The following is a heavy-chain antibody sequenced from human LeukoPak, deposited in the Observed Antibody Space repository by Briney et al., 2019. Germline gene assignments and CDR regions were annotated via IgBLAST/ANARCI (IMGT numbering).Heavy chain of an antibody. Sequence: ASVKVSCKASGYTFTGYYMHWVRQAPGQGLEWMGRINPNSGGTNYAQKFQGRVTMTRDTSISTAYMELSRLRSDDTAVYYCARVSRRVVPAAITSYFDYWGQGTLVTVSS. J-gene: IGHJ4*02. CDR3: ARVSRRVVPAAITSYFDY. D-gene: IGHD2-2*01. CDR1: GYTFTGYY. V-gene: IGHV1-2*06. CDR2: INPNSGGT.